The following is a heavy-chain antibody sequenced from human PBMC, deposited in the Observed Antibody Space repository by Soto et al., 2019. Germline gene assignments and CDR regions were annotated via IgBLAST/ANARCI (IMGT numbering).Heavy chain of an antibody. Sequence: GGSLRLSCAASGFTFSSYAMHWVRQAPGKGLEWVAVISYDGSNKYYADSVKGRFTISRDNSKNTLYLQMNSLRAEDTAVYYCARDPYGDYFFDYWGQGTLVTAPQ. V-gene: IGHV3-30-3*01. CDR2: ISYDGSNK. CDR3: ARDPYGDYFFDY. J-gene: IGHJ4*02. CDR1: GFTFSSYA. D-gene: IGHD4-17*01.